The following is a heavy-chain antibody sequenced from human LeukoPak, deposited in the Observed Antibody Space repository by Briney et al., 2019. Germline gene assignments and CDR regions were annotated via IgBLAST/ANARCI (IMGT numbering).Heavy chain of an antibody. CDR2: IKQDGSEK. Sequence: GGSLRLSCAASGFTLSTYWMNWVRQAPGKGLEWVANIKQDGSEKYYVDSVKGRFTISRDNAKNSLYLQMNSLRVEDTAVYYCARDVINMRPFDIWGQGTMVTVSS. V-gene: IGHV3-7*01. CDR3: ARDVINMRPFDI. D-gene: IGHD3-22*01. CDR1: GFTLSTYW. J-gene: IGHJ3*02.